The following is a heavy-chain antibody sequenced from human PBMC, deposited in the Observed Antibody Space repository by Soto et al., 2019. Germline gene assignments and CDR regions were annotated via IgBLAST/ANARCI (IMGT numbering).Heavy chain of an antibody. CDR3: ARYNNSGSHAFDI. CDR1: GGSISSGGYY. J-gene: IGHJ3*02. CDR2: IYYSGST. Sequence: QVQLQESGPGLVKPSQTLSLTCTVSGGSISSGGYYWSWIRQHPGKGLEWIGYIYYSGSTYYNPSLNSRVTISVDTSKNQFSLKLSSVTAADTAVYYCARYNNSGSHAFDIWGQGTMVTVSS. V-gene: IGHV4-31*03. D-gene: IGHD3-22*01.